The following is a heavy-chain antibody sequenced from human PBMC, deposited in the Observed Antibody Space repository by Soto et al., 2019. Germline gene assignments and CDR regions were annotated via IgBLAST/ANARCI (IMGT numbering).Heavy chain of an antibody. V-gene: IGHV1-69*04. Sequence: ASVKVSCKASGGTFSSYTISWVRQAPGQGLEWMGRIIPILGIANYAQKFQGRVTITADKSTSTAYMELSSLRSEDTAVYYCARDQKYGDYYYYGMDVWGQGTTVTVSS. D-gene: IGHD4-17*01. CDR1: GGTFSSYT. J-gene: IGHJ6*02. CDR3: ARDQKYGDYYYYGMDV. CDR2: IIPILGIA.